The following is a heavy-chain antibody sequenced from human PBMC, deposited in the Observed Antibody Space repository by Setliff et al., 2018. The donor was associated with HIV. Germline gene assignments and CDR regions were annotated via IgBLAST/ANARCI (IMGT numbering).Heavy chain of an antibody. J-gene: IGHJ3*02. Sequence: PGESLKISCRASGYSFTDYWIGWVRQMPGKGLECMGIIYPGDSETKYSPSFQGQVTISVDKSFNTAYLQWSSLRASDTTMYYCARVSRNLYGHLDGFDIWGHGTMVTVS. V-gene: IGHV5-51*01. CDR3: ARVSRNLYGHLDGFDI. CDR2: IYPGDSET. D-gene: IGHD3-10*01. CDR1: GYSFTDYW.